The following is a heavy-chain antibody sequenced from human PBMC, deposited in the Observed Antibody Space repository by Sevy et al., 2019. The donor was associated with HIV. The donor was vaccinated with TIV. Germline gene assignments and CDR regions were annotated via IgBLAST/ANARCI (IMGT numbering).Heavy chain of an antibody. J-gene: IGHJ4*02. D-gene: IGHD6-19*01. Sequence: GGSLRLSCAISGFTVNDKYIIWVRQAPGKGLEWVSVIFSSGSTYYEDSAKGRFTISSDNSKNTVDLQMNSVRAEDTAVYYGVSLLLSYRSGWSYFDYWGQGTLVTVSS. CDR3: VSLLLSYRSGWSYFDY. V-gene: IGHV3-66*02. CDR2: IFSSGST. CDR1: GFTVNDKY.